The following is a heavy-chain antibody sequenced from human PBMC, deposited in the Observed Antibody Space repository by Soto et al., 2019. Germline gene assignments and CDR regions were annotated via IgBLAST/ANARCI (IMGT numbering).Heavy chain of an antibody. CDR2: INAGNGNT. D-gene: IGHD6-19*01. CDR3: AREREAVAGTASFDY. V-gene: IGHV1-3*01. CDR1: GYTFTSYA. J-gene: IGHJ4*02. Sequence: GASVKVSCKASGYTFTSYAMHWVHQAPGQRLEWMGWINAGNGNTKYSQKFQGRVTITRDTSASTAYMELSSLRSEDTAVYYCAREREAVAGTASFDYWGQGTLVTVSS.